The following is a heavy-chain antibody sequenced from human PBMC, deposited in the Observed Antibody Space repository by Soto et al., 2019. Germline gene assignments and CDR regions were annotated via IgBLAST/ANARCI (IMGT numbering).Heavy chain of an antibody. V-gene: IGHV3-74*01. CDR1: GFSLSDYW. CDR2: ITRDGSST. Sequence: EVQLVESWGGLVQPGGSLRLSCAASGFSLSDYWMHWVRQAPGEGLVWLSRITRDGSSTNYADSVKGRFTISRDNAKNTLYLQVNSLRGEDTAVYYCARGANGYYYFDYWGQGTLVTVSS. CDR3: ARGANGYYYFDY. J-gene: IGHJ4*02. D-gene: IGHD5-18*01.